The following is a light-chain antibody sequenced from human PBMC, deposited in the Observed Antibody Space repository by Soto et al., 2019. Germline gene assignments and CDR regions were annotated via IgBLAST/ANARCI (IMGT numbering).Light chain of an antibody. CDR2: RNN. CDR1: SSNIGSNY. CDR3: AAWDDSLSGYV. J-gene: IGLJ1*01. Sequence: QSVLTQPPSASGTPGRRVPISCSGSSSNIGSNYVYWYQQLPGTAPKLLIYRNNQRPSGVPDRFSGSKSGTSASLAISGLRSEDEADYYCAAWDDSLSGYVFGTGTKVTVL. V-gene: IGLV1-47*01.